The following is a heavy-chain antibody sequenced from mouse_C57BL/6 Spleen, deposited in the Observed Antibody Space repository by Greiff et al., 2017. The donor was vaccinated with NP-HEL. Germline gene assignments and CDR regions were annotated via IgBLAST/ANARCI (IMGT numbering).Heavy chain of an antibody. Sequence: EVQLQQSGPELVKPGASVKISCKASGYTFTDYYMNWVKQSHGKSLEWIGDINPNNGGTSYNQKFKGKATLTVDKSSSTAYMELRSLTSEDSAVYYCARVRGIYYAMDYWGQGTSVTVSS. J-gene: IGHJ4*01. CDR1: GYTFTDYY. D-gene: IGHD4-1*01. CDR3: ARVRGIYYAMDY. V-gene: IGHV1-26*01. CDR2: INPNNGGT.